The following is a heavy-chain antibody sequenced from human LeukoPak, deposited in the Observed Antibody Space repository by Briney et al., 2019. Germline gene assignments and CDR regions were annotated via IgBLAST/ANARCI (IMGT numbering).Heavy chain of an antibody. CDR2: INHSGST. D-gene: IGHD4-11*01. V-gene: IGHV4-34*01. J-gene: IGHJ4*02. CDR3: ARRTVTPKYYFDY. Sequence: SETLSLTCAVYGGSFSGYYWSWIRQPPGKGLEWIGEINHSGSTNYNPSLKSRVTISVDTSKNQFSLKLSSVTAADTAVYYCARRTVTPKYYFDYWGQGTLVTVSS. CDR1: GGSFSGYY.